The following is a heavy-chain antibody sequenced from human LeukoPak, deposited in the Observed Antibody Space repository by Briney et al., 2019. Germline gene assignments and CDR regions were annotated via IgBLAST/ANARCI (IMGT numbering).Heavy chain of an antibody. J-gene: IGHJ4*02. D-gene: IGHD3-16*01. CDR3: AKDLRYDYVWGRYQEDY. CDR2: ISYDGSNK. Sequence: GGSLRLSCAASGFTFSSYGMHWVRQAPGKGLEWVAVISYDGSNKYYANSVKGRFTISRDNSKNTLYLQMNSLRAEDTAVYYCAKDLRYDYVWGRYQEDYWGQGTLVTVSS. V-gene: IGHV3-30*18. CDR1: GFTFSSYG.